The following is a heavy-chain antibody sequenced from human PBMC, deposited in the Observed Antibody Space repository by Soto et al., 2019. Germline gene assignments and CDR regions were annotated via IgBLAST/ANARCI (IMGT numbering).Heavy chain of an antibody. D-gene: IGHD2-2*01. V-gene: IGHV3-23*01. J-gene: IGHJ6*02. CDR1: GFTFSSYA. CDR3: AKALPATPYYYGMDV. Sequence: GGSLRLSCAASGFTFSSYAMSWVRQAPGRGLEWVSAISGSGGSTYYADSVKGRFTISRDNSKNTLYLQMNSLRAEDTAVYYCAKALPATPYYYGMDVWGQGTTVTVSS. CDR2: ISGSGGST.